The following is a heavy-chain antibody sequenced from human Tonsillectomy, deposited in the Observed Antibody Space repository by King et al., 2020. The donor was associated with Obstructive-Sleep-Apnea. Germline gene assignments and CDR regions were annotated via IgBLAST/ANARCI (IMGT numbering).Heavy chain of an antibody. CDR3: ARANIAAPGAWFDP. CDR2: TYYRSRWYN. Sequence: VQLQQSGPGLVKPSQTLSLTCSISGDSVSSNSAVWSWIRQSPSRGLEWLGRTYYRSRWYNDYAVSVKSRMTINSKTSKNQFSLQLNSVTPEDTAVYYCARANIAAPGAWFDPGAREPWSPSP. D-gene: IGHD6-25*01. V-gene: IGHV6-1*01. J-gene: IGHJ5*02. CDR1: GDSVSSNSAV.